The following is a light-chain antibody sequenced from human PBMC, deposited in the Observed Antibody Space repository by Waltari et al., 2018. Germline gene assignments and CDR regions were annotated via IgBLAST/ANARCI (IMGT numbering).Light chain of an antibody. J-gene: IGKJ1*01. CDR3: QQRYYWPPWT. CDR2: DAS. Sequence: ETVLTQSPATLSLSPGERATPSCRASQTVITYLAWYQQKPGQAPRLLISDASNRVPGIPARFSGSGSGTDFTLTISSLEPEDFAVYYCQQRYYWPPWTFGQGTKVELK. CDR1: QTVITY. V-gene: IGKV3-11*01.